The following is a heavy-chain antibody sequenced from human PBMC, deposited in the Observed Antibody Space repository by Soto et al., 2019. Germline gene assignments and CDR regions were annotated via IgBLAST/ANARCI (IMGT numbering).Heavy chain of an antibody. J-gene: IGHJ5*02. CDR2: IIPIFGTA. D-gene: IGHD2-21*02. CDR3: ARGIVVVTAIPGRIWFDP. CDR1: GGTFSSYA. V-gene: IGHV1-69*12. Sequence: QVQLVQSGAEVKKPGSSVKVSCKASGGTFSSYAISWVRQAPGQGLEWMGGIIPIFGTANYAQKFQGRVTITADESTSTAYMELSSLRSEDTSVYYCARGIVVVTAIPGRIWFDPWGQGTLVTVSS.